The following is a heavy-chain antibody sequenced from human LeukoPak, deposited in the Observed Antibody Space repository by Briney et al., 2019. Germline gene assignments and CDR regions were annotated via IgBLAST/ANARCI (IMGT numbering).Heavy chain of an antibody. CDR2: IYPGDSDT. V-gene: IGHV5-51*01. CDR3: ARHMGSQKSENYGGNARGWFDP. J-gene: IGHJ5*02. CDR1: GYSFTSYW. Sequence: GESLKISCKGSGYSFTSYWIGWVRQMPGKGLEWVGIIYPGDSDTRYSPSFQGQVTISADKSISTAYLQWSSLKASDTAMYYCARHMGSQKSENYGGNARGWFDPWGQGTLVTVSS. D-gene: IGHD4-23*01.